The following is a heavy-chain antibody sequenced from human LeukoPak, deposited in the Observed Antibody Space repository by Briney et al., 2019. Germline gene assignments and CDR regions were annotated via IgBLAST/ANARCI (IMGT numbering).Heavy chain of an antibody. V-gene: IGHV3-23*01. D-gene: IGHD3-22*01. CDR3: AKGGYWSYCYYYTDV. Sequence: PGGSLRLSCAASGFTFSSYAMSWVRQAPGKGLEWVSAISGSGGSTYYADSVKGRFTISRDNSKNTLYLQMNSLRAEDTAVYYCAKGGYWSYCYYYTDVWGKGTTVTVSS. CDR2: ISGSGGST. CDR1: GFTFSSYA. J-gene: IGHJ6*03.